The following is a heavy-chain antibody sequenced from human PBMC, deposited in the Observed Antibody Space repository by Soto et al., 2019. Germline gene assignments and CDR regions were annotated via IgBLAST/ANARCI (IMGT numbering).Heavy chain of an antibody. CDR2: IYYSGST. V-gene: IGHV4-39*01. CDR1: GGSISSSSYY. D-gene: IGHD2-2*01. J-gene: IGHJ6*02. CDR3: ASQTQRITSVEE. Sequence: SETLSLTCTVSGGSISSSSYYWGWIRQPPGKGLEWIGSIYYSGSTYYNPSLKSRVTISVDTSKNQFSLKLSSVTAADTAVYYGASQTQRITSVEEWGQGTTVTVSS.